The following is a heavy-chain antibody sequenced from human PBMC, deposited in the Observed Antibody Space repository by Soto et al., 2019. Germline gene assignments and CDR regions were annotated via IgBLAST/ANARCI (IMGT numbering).Heavy chain of an antibody. CDR2: IYYSGST. Sequence: PSETLSLTCTVSGGSISRYYWSWSRQPPGKGLEWIGYIYYSGSTNYNPSLKSRVTISVDTSKNQFSLKLSSVTAADTAVYYCARVNYDSSGYYQPNWFDPWGQGTLVTVSS. J-gene: IGHJ5*02. CDR3: ARVNYDSSGYYQPNWFDP. D-gene: IGHD3-22*01. V-gene: IGHV4-59*01. CDR1: GGSISRYY.